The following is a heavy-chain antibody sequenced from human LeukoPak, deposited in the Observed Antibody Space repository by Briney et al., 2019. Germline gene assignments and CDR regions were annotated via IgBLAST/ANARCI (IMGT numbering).Heavy chain of an antibody. Sequence: TLSLTCAVSGGSLSNGGYSWRWIRQPPGKGLEWIGLIYHSGTTHYNPSLKSRLTFSLDKSKNQFSLKLTSVTAADTALYYCARNYYGSGSFYVHNWGEGTLVTVSS. V-gene: IGHV4-30-2*01. CDR1: GGSLSNGGYS. D-gene: IGHD3-10*01. CDR2: IYHSGTT. J-gene: IGHJ4*02. CDR3: ARNYYGSGSFYVHN.